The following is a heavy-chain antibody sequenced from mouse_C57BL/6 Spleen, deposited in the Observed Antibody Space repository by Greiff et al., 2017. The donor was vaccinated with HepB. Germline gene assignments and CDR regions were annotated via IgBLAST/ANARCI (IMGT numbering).Heavy chain of an antibody. CDR2: INPNYGTT. CDR1: GYSFTDYN. V-gene: IGHV1-39*01. CDR3: AREGEITTVVGPFAY. Sequence: EVKVVESGPELVKPGASVKISCKASGYSFTDYNMNWVKPSNGKSLEWIGVINPNYGTTSYNQKFKGKATLTVDQSSSTAYMQLNSLTSEDSAVYYCAREGEITTVVGPFAYWGQGTLVTVSA. J-gene: IGHJ3*01. D-gene: IGHD1-1*01.